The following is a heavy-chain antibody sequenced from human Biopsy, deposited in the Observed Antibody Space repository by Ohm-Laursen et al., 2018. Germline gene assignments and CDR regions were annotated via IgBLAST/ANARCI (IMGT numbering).Heavy chain of an antibody. J-gene: IGHJ3*01. CDR3: ARGYAGLYEAFDF. V-gene: IGHV4-61*01. Sequence: PGTLSLTCTVSGASVSSGSYDWSWIRQPPGKGLEWIGNIYNDVSTKYNPSLRSRVTISADKSANQFSLKLRSVTAVDTAVYYCARGYAGLYEAFDFWGQGTVVTVAS. D-gene: IGHD5-18*01. CDR1: GASVSSGSYD. CDR2: IYNDVST.